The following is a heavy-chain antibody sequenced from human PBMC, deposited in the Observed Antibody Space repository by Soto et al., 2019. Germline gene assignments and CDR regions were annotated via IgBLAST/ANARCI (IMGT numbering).Heavy chain of an antibody. J-gene: IGHJ4*02. CDR1: GFSFNTYW. CDR2: INGDGTSI. Sequence: EVRLVESGGGLVQPGGSLRLSCAVSGFSFNTYWMHWVRQTPEKGLVWVARINGDGTSIRYADSVKGRLTIFRANARDTLYVQMRNVRVEAKGVDFCAADSAHDGTVAGDFWGQGTLVTVSS. D-gene: IGHD3-3*01. CDR3: AADSAHDGTVAGDF. V-gene: IGHV3-74*01.